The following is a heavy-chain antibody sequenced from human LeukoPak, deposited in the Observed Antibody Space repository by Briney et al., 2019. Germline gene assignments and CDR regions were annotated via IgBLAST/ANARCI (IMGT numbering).Heavy chain of an antibody. V-gene: IGHV4-59*01. J-gene: IGHJ6*03. D-gene: IGHD3-3*01. CDR2: MYYTGST. CDR3: ARDRKPHDFWGGHDWDYYYYMDV. CDR1: GVSITSSY. Sequence: SETLSLTCSVSGVSITSSYWSWVRQSPGRGLEWIGYMYYTGSTNYNPALKSRVTISVDTSRNQFSLKLTSVTAADTAVYYCARDRKPHDFWGGHDWDYYYYMDVWGKGTTVTVSS.